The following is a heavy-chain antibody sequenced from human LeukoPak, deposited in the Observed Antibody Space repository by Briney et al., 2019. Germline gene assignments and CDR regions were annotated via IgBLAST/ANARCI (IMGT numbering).Heavy chain of an antibody. CDR2: IYYSGST. Sequence: SETLSLTCTVSGGSISSGDHYWSWIRQPPGKGLEYIGYIYYSGSTYYNPSLKSRVTISVDTSENQFSLKLSSVTAADTAVYYCARGVPAATLDYWGQGTLVTVSS. J-gene: IGHJ4*02. D-gene: IGHD2-15*01. CDR1: GGSISSGDHY. CDR3: ARGVPAATLDY. V-gene: IGHV4-30-4*08.